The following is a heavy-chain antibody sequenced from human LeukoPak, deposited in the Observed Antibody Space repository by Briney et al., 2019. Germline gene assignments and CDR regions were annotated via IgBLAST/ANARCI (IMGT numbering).Heavy chain of an antibody. J-gene: IGHJ4*02. CDR3: AKGAFSGSPYYFDY. V-gene: IGHV3-30*18. Sequence: GGSLRLSCAASGFTFSSNGVHWVRQAPGKGLEWLAVISYYGSNKYYADSVKGRFTISRDNSKNTLYLQMNSLRAEDAAVYYCAKGAFSGSPYYFDYWGQGTLVTVSS. CDR1: GFTFSSNG. D-gene: IGHD1-26*01. CDR2: ISYYGSNK.